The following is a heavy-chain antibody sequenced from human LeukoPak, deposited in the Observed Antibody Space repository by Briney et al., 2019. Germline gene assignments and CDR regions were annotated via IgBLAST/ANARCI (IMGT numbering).Heavy chain of an antibody. V-gene: IGHV5-51*01. CDR1: GTRFTSYL. CDR2: IYPGDSDT. J-gene: IGHJ5*02. Sequence: GASLKISCKGSGTRFTSYLIGWGRPLPGKGLGWMGIIYPGDSDTRYSPSFQGQVTISADKSISTAYLQWSSLKASDTAMYYCARGLWFGRGFDPWGQGTLVTVSS. CDR3: ARGLWFGRGFDP. D-gene: IGHD3-10*01.